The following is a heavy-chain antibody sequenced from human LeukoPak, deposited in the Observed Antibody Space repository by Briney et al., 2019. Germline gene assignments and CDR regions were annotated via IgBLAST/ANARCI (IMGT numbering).Heavy chain of an antibody. J-gene: IGHJ6*02. CDR1: GYTFTSYD. V-gene: IGHV1-8*01. D-gene: IGHD3-3*01. CDR2: MNPNSGNT. CDR3: ARRLTYYDFWSGYFSDYYYGMDV. Sequence: ASVKVSCKASGYTFTSYDINWVRQATGQGLEWMGWMNPNSGNTGYAQKFQGRVTMTRNTSISTAYMELSSLRAEDTAVYYCARRLTYYDFWSGYFSDYYYGMDVWAKGPRSPSP.